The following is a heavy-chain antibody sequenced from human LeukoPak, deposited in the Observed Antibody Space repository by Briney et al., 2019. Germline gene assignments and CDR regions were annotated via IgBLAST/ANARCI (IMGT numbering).Heavy chain of an antibody. V-gene: IGHV4-34*01. J-gene: IGHJ4*02. D-gene: IGHD6-6*01. CDR3: AIRGRGIAARLNY. CDR1: GGSFSGYY. Sequence: PSETLSLTCAVYGGSFSGYYWSWIRQPPGKGLEWIGEINHSGSTNYNPSLKSRVTISVDTSKNQFSLKLSSVTAADTAVYYCAIRGRGIAARLNYWGQGTLVTVSS. CDR2: INHSGST.